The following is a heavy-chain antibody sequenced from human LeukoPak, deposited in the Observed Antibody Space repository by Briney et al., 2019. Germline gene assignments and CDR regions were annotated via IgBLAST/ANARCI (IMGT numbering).Heavy chain of an antibody. J-gene: IGHJ5*02. CDR1: GYTLTSYY. Sequence: ASVKVSCKASGYTLTSYYMHWVRQAPGQGLEWMGIINPSGGSTSYAQKFQGRVTMTRDTSTGTVYMELRSLRSEDTAVYYCARDGPYCFIAGGPNWFQPLGQGTLVTVSS. CDR2: INPSGGST. D-gene: IGHD2-21*01. V-gene: IGHV1-46*01. CDR3: ARDGPYCFIAGGPNWFQP.